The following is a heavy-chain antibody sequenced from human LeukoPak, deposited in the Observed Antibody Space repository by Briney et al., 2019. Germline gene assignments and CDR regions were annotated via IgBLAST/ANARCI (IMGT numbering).Heavy chain of an antibody. CDR1: GGSISSYY. V-gene: IGHV4-59*01. CDR3: ASMVRGVIPSTYFDY. CDR2: IYYSGST. Sequence: SETLSLTCTVSGGSISSYYWSWIRQPPGKGLEWIGYIYYSGSTNYNPSLKSRVTISVDTSKNQFSLKLSSVTAADTAVYYCASMVRGVIPSTYFDYWGQGTLVTVSS. J-gene: IGHJ4*02. D-gene: IGHD3-10*01.